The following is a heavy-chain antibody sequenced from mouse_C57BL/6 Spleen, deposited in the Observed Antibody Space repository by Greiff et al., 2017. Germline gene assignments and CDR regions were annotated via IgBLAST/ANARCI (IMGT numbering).Heavy chain of an antibody. CDR1: GFTFTDYY. CDR2: IRNKANGYTT. V-gene: IGHV7-3*01. CDR3: ARLYGNCVWYFDV. D-gene: IGHD2-1*01. Sequence: DVKLVESGGGLVQPGGSLSLSCAASGFTFTDYYMSWVRQPPGQALEWLGFIRNKANGYTTEYSASVKGRFTISRDNSQSILYLQMNALRAEDSATYYCARLYGNCVWYFDVWGTGTTVTVAS. J-gene: IGHJ1*03.